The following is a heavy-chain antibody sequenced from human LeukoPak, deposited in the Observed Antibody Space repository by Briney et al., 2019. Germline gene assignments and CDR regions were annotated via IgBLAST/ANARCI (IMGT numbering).Heavy chain of an antibody. CDR2: INHSGST. Sequence: SAPLSLPCAVYGGSFSGYYWSWIRQPPGKGLEWIGEINHSGSTNYNPSLKSRVTISVDTSKNQFSLKLSSVTAADTAVYYCARGDGVVVVPAAIGWFDPWGQGTLVTVCS. J-gene: IGHJ5*02. CDR3: ARGDGVVVVPAAIGWFDP. CDR1: GGSFSGYY. D-gene: IGHD2-2*01. V-gene: IGHV4-34*01.